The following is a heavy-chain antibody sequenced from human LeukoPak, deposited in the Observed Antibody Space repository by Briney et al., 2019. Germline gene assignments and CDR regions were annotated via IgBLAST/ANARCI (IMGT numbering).Heavy chain of an antibody. CDR2: ISSRSTYI. V-gene: IGHV3-21*01. CDR1: RFTFSTYS. Sequence: GGSLRLSCAASRFTFSTYSMNWVRQAPGKGLEWVSSISSRSTYIYYADSVKGRFTISRDNSKNTLYLQMNSLRADDTAVYHCAKVGWELDVLDYWGQGTLVTVSS. J-gene: IGHJ4*02. CDR3: AKVGWELDVLDY. D-gene: IGHD1-26*01.